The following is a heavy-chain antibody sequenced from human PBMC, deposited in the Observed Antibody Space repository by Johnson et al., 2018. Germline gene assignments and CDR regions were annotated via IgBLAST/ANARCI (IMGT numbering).Heavy chain of an antibody. CDR1: GLTFSTSA. Sequence: VQLVESGGGLVQXGGSXRLXCAASGLTFSTSAMSWVRQAPGKGLEWVSLISGHSTYYADPVTGRFTIPRDTSKNTLYLQMNSLRAEDTAVYYCAKSPGGLLYGSTHYYYSYMDVWGKGTTVTVSS. CDR2: ISGHST. V-gene: IGHV3-23*04. D-gene: IGHD2-15*01. J-gene: IGHJ6*03. CDR3: AKSPGGLLYGSTHYYYSYMDV.